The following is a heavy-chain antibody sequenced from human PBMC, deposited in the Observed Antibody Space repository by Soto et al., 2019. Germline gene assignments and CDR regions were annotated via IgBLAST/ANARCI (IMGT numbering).Heavy chain of an antibody. CDR2: ISYDGSNK. Sequence: QVQLVESGGGVVQPGRSLRLSCAASGFTFSSYAMHWVRQAPGKGLEWVAVISYDGSNKYYADSVKGRFTISRDNSKNTLYLQMNSLRAEDTAVYYCARGPKKGYYHGMDVW. J-gene: IGHJ6*01. V-gene: IGHV3-30-3*01. CDR1: GFTFSSYA. CDR3: ARGPKKGYYHGMDV. D-gene: IGHD2-15*01.